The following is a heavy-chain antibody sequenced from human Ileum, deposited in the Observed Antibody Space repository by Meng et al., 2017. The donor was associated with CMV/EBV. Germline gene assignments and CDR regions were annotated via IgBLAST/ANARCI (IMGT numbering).Heavy chain of an antibody. D-gene: IGHD2-21*01. V-gene: IGHV4-39*07. CDR1: GDSIRSSGYY. CDR2: IYYSGIT. J-gene: IGHJ4*02. CDR3: ARGPSVVLFDY. Sequence: QLELQEQGPGRVKPSETLSLICTVSGDSIRSSGYYWGWIRQPPGKGLEWIGTIYYSGITYYNPSLKSRVIISLDTSKNHFSLKLSSVTAADTAVYYCARGPSVVLFDYWGQGTLVTVSS.